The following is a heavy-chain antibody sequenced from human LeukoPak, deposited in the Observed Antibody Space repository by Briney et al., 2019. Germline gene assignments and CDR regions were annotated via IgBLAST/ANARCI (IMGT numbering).Heavy chain of an antibody. CDR3: AFSPLGDNYGFPY. J-gene: IGHJ4*02. V-gene: IGHV3-23*01. CDR1: GFTFSSYV. D-gene: IGHD5-18*01. Sequence: PGRSLRLSCAVSGFTFSSYVMHSVRQAPGRGLEWVSSLSEGGDTAYYADSVKGRFTIYRDNSRDTLYLQVNSLRADDTALYYCAFSPLGDNYGFPYWGQGALVIVSS. CDR2: LSEGGDTA.